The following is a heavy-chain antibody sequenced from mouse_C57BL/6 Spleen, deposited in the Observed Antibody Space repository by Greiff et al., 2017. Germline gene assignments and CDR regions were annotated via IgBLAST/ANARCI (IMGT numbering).Heavy chain of an antibody. V-gene: IGHV1-19*01. Sequence: VQLQQSGPVLVKPGASVKMSCKASGYTFTDYYMNWVKQSHGKSLEWIGVINPYNGGTSYNQKFKGKATLTVDKSSSTAYMELNSLTSEDSAVYYCAERGGYSMDYWGQGTSVTVSS. CDR1: GYTFTDYY. CDR2: INPYNGGT. CDR3: AERGGYSMDY. D-gene: IGHD2-3*01. J-gene: IGHJ4*01.